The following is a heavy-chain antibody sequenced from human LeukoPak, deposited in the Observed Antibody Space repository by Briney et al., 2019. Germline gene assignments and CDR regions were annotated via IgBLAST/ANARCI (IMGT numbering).Heavy chain of an antibody. D-gene: IGHD6-19*01. CDR1: GFTFSSYG. V-gene: IGHV3-48*03. Sequence: PGGSLRLSCTASGFTFSSYGMNWVRQARGKGLEWVSYISSSGSTLYYADSVQGRFTISRDNAKNSLYLQMNSLRAEDTAVYYCVRDMYKSGWFLGRDYFDYWGQGTLVTVSS. CDR2: ISSSGSTL. CDR3: VRDMYKSGWFLGRDYFDY. J-gene: IGHJ4*02.